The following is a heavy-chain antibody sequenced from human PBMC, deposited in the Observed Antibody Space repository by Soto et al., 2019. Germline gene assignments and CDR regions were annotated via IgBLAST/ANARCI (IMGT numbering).Heavy chain of an antibody. D-gene: IGHD2-15*01. J-gene: IGHJ5*02. V-gene: IGHV5-51*01. CDR3: ARQSSDTYSDYFDP. CDR1: GYTFTDYW. Sequence: GESLKISCMGSGYTFTDYWIGWVRQIPGKGLEWMGIIYPDDSDVRYSPSFQGQVTMSVDKSSNTAYLQWTSLKASDTAIYYCARQSSDTYSDYFDPWGQGTLVTVSS. CDR2: IYPDDSDV.